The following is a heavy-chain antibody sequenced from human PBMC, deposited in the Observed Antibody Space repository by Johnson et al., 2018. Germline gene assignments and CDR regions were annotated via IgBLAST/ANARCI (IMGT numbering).Heavy chain of an antibody. CDR1: GFTFSHAW. D-gene: IGHD2-21*01. V-gene: IGHV3-15*07. CDR3: ASVSMLYWGGAFDF. Sequence: VQLLESGGGLVKPGGSLRLSCAAAGFTFSHAWMNWVRLAPGKGLEWVGRITNDGTTEFAAPVKGRFTSPRDVSKDTVYLQMNSLKTEDTAVYYCASVSMLYWGGAFDFWGQGKMVTGSS. CDR2: ITNDGTT. J-gene: IGHJ3*01.